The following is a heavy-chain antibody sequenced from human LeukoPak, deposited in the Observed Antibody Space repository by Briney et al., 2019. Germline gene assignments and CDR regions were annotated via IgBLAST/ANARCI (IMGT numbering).Heavy chain of an antibody. CDR3: ARGTYGLRIDNWFDP. V-gene: IGHV3-23*01. Sequence: GGSLRLSCAASGFTFSSYAMSWVRQAPGKGLEWVSAINGSGGSTYYADSVKSRFTISRDNSKNTLYLQMNSLRSEDTAVYYCARGTYGLRIDNWFDPWGQGTLVTVSS. J-gene: IGHJ5*02. CDR1: GFTFSSYA. D-gene: IGHD1-26*01. CDR2: INGSGGST.